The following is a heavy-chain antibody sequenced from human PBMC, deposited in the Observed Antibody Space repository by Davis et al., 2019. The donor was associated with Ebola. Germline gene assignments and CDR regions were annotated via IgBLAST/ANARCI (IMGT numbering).Heavy chain of an antibody. CDR1: GFTFSSYS. CDR2: IGSSSSYI. D-gene: IGHD3-22*01. V-gene: IGHV3-21*01. Sequence: PGGSLRLSCAASGFTFSSYSMNWVRQAPGKGLEWVSSIGSSSSYIYYADSVKGRFTISSDNAKKSLYLHMNSLRAEGTAVYYCARDKFYYDSSGYGYYYGMDVWGQGTTVTVSS. CDR3: ARDKFYYDSSGYGYYYGMDV. J-gene: IGHJ6*02.